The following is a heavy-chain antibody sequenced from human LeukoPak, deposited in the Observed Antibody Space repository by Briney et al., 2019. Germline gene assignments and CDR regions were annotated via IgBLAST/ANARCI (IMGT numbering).Heavy chain of an antibody. CDR1: GYIFIDYE. Sequence: ASVKVSCKASGYIFIDYEINWVRQASGQGLEWMGWMNPKSGDTGYEQKFQGRVTLTRDSSISTVYMVLSSLRSEDTALYYCTRGRYMDVWGKGTTVTVSS. CDR3: TRGRYMDV. V-gene: IGHV1-8*03. J-gene: IGHJ6*03. CDR2: MNPKSGDT.